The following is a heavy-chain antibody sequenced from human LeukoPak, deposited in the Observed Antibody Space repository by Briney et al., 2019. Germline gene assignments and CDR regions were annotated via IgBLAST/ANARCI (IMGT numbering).Heavy chain of an antibody. CDR1: GGTFSSYA. V-gene: IGHV1-69*04. CDR3: ALLEWSPTGDY. J-gene: IGHJ4*02. D-gene: IGHD3-3*01. CDR2: IIPILGIA. Sequence: SVKVSCKASGGTFSSYAISWVPQAPGQGLEWMGRIIPILGIANYAQKFQGRVTITADKSTGTAYMELSSLRSEDTAVYYCALLEWSPTGDYWGQGTLVTVSS.